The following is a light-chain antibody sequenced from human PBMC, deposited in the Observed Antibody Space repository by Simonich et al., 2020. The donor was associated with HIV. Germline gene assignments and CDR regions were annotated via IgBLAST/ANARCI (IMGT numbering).Light chain of an antibody. Sequence: QSALTQPPSASGSPGQSVTISCTGTSNDVGGYNYVSWYQQHPDKAPKLMIYEVSKRPFGVPDRVSGSKSGNTASLTVSGLQAEDEADYYCSSYAGSNNLLFGGGTKLTVL. CDR1: SNDVGGYNY. CDR3: SSYAGSNNLL. J-gene: IGLJ2*01. V-gene: IGLV2-8*01. CDR2: EVS.